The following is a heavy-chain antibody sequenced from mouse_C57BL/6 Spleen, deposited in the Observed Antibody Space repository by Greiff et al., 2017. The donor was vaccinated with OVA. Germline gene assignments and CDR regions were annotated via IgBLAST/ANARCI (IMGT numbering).Heavy chain of an antibody. V-gene: IGHV1-26*01. CDR1: GYTFTDYY. J-gene: IGHJ2*01. D-gene: IGHD1-1*02. Sequence: EVQLQQSGPELVKPGASVKISCKASGYTFTDYYMNWVKQSHGKSLEWIGDINPNNGGTSYNQKFKGKATLTVDKSSSTAYMELRSLTSEDSAVYYCARRSDSPYYAVGFDYWGQGTTLTVSS. CDR3: ARRSDSPYYAVGFDY. CDR2: INPNNGGT.